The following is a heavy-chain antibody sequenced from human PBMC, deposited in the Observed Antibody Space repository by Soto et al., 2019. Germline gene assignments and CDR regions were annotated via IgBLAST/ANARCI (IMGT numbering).Heavy chain of an antibody. J-gene: IGHJ4*02. Sequence: ASVKVSCKASGYTFTSYYMHWVRQAPGQGLEWMGIINPSGGSTSYAQKLQGRVTMTRDTSTSTVYMELSSLRSEDTAVYYCARELVATQYFDYWGQGTLVTVSS. CDR2: INPSGGST. CDR1: GYTFTSYY. V-gene: IGHV1-46*03. D-gene: IGHD5-12*01. CDR3: ARELVATQYFDY.